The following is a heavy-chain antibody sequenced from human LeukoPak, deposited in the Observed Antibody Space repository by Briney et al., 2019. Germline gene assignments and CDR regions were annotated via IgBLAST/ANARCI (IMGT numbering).Heavy chain of an antibody. D-gene: IGHD5-24*01. CDR3: ARRAYYRDAYNSGWFDP. J-gene: IGHJ5*02. V-gene: IGHV5-51*01. CDR1: GYSFINYW. Sequence: GESLNISCKGSGYSFINYWIGWVRQMPGKGLEWMGIIYPGDSDTRYSPSFQGQVTISADKSISTAYLQWSSLKASDTAMYYCARRAYYRDAYNSGWFDPWGQGTLVTVSS. CDR2: IYPGDSDT.